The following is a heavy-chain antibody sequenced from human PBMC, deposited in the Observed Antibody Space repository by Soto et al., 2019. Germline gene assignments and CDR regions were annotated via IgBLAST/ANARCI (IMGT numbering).Heavy chain of an antibody. J-gene: IGHJ5*02. Sequence: QLLLQESGPRLVKPSETLSLTCTVSGGSILDSTYYWAWIRQSPGKGLEWIGTIFYSGGTFYTPSLKSRVTMSVDTSNNQFSLKLSSVTAADTAVYYCARQASGYYYGWFDPWGQGTLVTVSS. CDR1: GGSILDSTYY. CDR2: IFYSGGT. D-gene: IGHD3-22*01. CDR3: ARQASGYYYGWFDP. V-gene: IGHV4-39*01.